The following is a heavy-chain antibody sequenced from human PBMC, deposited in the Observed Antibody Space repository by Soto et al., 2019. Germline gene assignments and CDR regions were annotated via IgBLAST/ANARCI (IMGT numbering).Heavy chain of an antibody. V-gene: IGHV1-69*02. CDR2: IIPILVIA. J-gene: IGHJ4*02. CDR3: ERLSEKQQLGVVDY. CDR1: GGTFSSYT. Sequence: QVQLVQSGAEVKKPGSSVKVSCKASGGTFSSYTISWVRQAPGQGLEWMGRIIPILVIANYAQKFQGRVTITADKSTSTAYMELSSLRSEDTAVYYCERLSEKQQLGVVDYWGQGTLVTVSS. D-gene: IGHD6-13*01.